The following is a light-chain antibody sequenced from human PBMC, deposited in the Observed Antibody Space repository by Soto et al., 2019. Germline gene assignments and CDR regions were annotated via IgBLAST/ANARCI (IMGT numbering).Light chain of an antibody. CDR1: QNIETY. Sequence: DIQMTQSPSSLSASVGDSVIITCRASQNIETYLNWYQVKPGKAPKLLLSVAPGFQGEVPSYFSGSGSRTDFTLTISTLQPEDFATYYCQQSYSSPRTFGQGTKVEIK. CDR2: VAP. J-gene: IGKJ1*01. CDR3: QQSYSSPRT. V-gene: IGKV1-39*01.